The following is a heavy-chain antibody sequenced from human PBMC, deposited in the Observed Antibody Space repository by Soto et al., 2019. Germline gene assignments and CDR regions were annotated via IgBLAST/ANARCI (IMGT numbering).Heavy chain of an antibody. D-gene: IGHD1-1*01. Sequence: PGGSLGLSCAASGFTFSSYAMHWVRQAPGKGLEWVAVISYDGSNKYYADSVKGRFTISRDNSKNTLYLQMNSLRAEDTAVYYCARSGIQTYYYGMDVWGQGTTVTVS. CDR1: GFTFSSYA. V-gene: IGHV3-30-3*01. CDR3: ARSGIQTYYYGMDV. J-gene: IGHJ6*02. CDR2: ISYDGSNK.